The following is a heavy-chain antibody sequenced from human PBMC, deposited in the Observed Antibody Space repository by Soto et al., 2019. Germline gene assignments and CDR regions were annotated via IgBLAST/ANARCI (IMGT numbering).Heavy chain of an antibody. CDR3: ARDRSLGAYFDY. CDR1: GFTFSSYA. J-gene: IGHJ4*02. D-gene: IGHD3-16*01. V-gene: IGHV3-30-3*01. Sequence: QVQLVESGGGVVQPGRSLRLSCAASGFTFSSYAMHWVRQAPGKGLEWVAVISYDGSNKYYADSVKGRFTISRDNSKNTLYLQMNSLRAEDTAVYYCARDRSLGAYFDYWGQGPLVTVSS. CDR2: ISYDGSNK.